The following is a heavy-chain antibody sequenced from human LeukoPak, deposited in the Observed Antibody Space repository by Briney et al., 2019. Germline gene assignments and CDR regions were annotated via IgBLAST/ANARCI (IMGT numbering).Heavy chain of an antibody. D-gene: IGHD5-18*01. CDR1: GYTFTGYY. Sequence: GASVKVSCKASGYTFTGYYMHWVRQAPGQGLEWMGWINPNSGGTNYAQKFQGRVTMTRDTSISTAYMELSRLRSDDTAVYNCARSEYSYGADAFDIWGQGTMVTVSS. J-gene: IGHJ3*02. CDR3: ARSEYSYGADAFDI. V-gene: IGHV1-2*02. CDR2: INPNSGGT.